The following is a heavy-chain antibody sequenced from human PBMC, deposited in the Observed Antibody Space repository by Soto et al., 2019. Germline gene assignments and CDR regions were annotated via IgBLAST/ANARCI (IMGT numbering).Heavy chain of an antibody. CDR1: GSSLSDVD. J-gene: IGHJ4*02. V-gene: IGHV3-33*08. CDR3: AREWRLRFDS. D-gene: IGHD2-21*02. Sequence: QLQLVESGGGVVQPGGPLGPSCAASGSSLSDVDIPWVRQAPGKGLEWLSLIYYVGGGPYYADSVRGRFTISRDISRNILFLQMTSLRAEDTALYYCAREWRLRFDSWGQGTMVMVSS. CDR2: IYYVGGGP.